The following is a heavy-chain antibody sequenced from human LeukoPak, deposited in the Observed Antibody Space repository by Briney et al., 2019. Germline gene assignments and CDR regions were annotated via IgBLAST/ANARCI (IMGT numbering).Heavy chain of an antibody. Sequence: GGSLRLSCAASGFTFSSYAMSWVRQAPGKGLEWVSGISSSGGNTYYADSVKGRFTISRDNSRSTLYLQMNSLRAEDTAVYYCAEGTHSTGWTGFDYWGQGTLVTVSS. V-gene: IGHV3-23*01. CDR1: GFTFSSYA. CDR3: AEGTHSTGWTGFDY. D-gene: IGHD6-19*01. J-gene: IGHJ4*02. CDR2: ISSSGGNT.